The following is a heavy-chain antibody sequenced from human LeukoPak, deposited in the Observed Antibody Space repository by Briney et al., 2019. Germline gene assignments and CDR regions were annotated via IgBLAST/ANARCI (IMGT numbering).Heavy chain of an antibody. J-gene: IGHJ4*02. CDR3: AKRSSSWYYFDY. CDR2: ISGSGGST. CDR1: GFTFSSYA. D-gene: IGHD6-13*01. Sequence: PGGSLRLSCAASGFTFSSYAMSWVRQAPGKGLEWVSAISGSGGSTYHADSVKGRFTISRDNSKNTLYLQMNSLRAEDTAVYYCAKRSSSWYYFDYWGQGTLVTVSS. V-gene: IGHV3-23*01.